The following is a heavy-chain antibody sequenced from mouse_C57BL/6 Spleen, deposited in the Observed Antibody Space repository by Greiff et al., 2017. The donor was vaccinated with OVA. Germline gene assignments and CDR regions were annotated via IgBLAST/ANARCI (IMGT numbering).Heavy chain of an antibody. Sequence: VQLQQSGAELVKPGASVKMSCKASGYTFTSYWITWVKQRPGQGLEWIGDIYPGSGSTNYNEKFMSKATLTVDTSSSTAYMQLSSLTSEDSAVYYCASHYDYAWFAYWGQGTLVTVSA. CDR3: ASHYDYAWFAY. CDR2: IYPGSGST. D-gene: IGHD2-4*01. V-gene: IGHV1-55*01. J-gene: IGHJ3*01. CDR1: GYTFTSYW.